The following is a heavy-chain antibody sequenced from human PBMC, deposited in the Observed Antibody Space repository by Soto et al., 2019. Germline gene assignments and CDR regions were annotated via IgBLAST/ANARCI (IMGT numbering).Heavy chain of an antibody. CDR2: ISYDGSNK. V-gene: IGHV3-30*18. Sequence: ESGGGVVQPGRSLRLSCAASGFTFSSYGMHWVRQAPGKGLEWVAVISYDGSNKYYADSVKGRFTISRDNSKNTLYLQMNSLRAEDTAVYYCAKSTYYYDSSGYYHLWYYYGMDVWGQGTTVTVSS. CDR1: GFTFSSYG. J-gene: IGHJ6*02. CDR3: AKSTYYYDSSGYYHLWYYYGMDV. D-gene: IGHD3-22*01.